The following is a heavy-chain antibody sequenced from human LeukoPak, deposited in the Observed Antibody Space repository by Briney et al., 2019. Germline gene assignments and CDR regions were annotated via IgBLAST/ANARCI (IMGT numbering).Heavy chain of an antibody. V-gene: IGHV1-2*02. Sequence: ASVKVSCKASGYTFTGYYMHWVRQAPGQGLEWMGWINPNSGGTNYAQKFQGRVTMTRDTSISTAYMELSRLRSDDTAVYCCARDTYYYDSSGSDPWGQGTLVTVSS. D-gene: IGHD3-22*01. CDR3: ARDTYYYDSSGSDP. J-gene: IGHJ5*02. CDR2: INPNSGGT. CDR1: GYTFTGYY.